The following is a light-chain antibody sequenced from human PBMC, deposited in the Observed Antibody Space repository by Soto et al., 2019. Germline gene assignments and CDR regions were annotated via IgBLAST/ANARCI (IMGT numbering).Light chain of an antibody. Sequence: QSALTQPRSVSGSPGQSVTISCTGTSSDVGGYNYVSWYQQHPGKAPKLMIYDVSKRPSGVPDRFSGSKSGNTASLIISGLQAEDEADYYCCSYAGSYTFGYVFGTGTKVTVL. V-gene: IGLV2-11*01. CDR1: SSDVGGYNY. CDR3: CSYAGSYTFGYV. CDR2: DVS. J-gene: IGLJ1*01.